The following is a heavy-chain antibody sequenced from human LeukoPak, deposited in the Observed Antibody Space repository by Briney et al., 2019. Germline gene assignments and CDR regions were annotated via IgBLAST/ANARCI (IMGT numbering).Heavy chain of an antibody. CDR1: GGSISSSSYY. CDR2: IYYSGST. Sequence: PSETLSLTCTVSGGSISSSSYYWGWIRQPPGKGLEWIGSIYYSGSTYYNPSLKSRVTISVDTSKNQFSLKLSSVTAADTAVYYCARGCSSTSCYIGSIDYWGQGTQVTVSS. D-gene: IGHD2-2*02. V-gene: IGHV4-39*01. CDR3: ARGCSSTSCYIGSIDY. J-gene: IGHJ4*02.